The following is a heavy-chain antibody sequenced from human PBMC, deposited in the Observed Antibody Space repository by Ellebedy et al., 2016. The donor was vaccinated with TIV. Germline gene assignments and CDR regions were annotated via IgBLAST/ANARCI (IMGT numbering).Heavy chain of an antibody. CDR2: VSVNGSD. V-gene: IGHV4-59*01. CDR1: GGSFTNYA. Sequence: SETLSLTXPVSGGSFTNYAWGWIRQPPGKRLEWIAYVSVNGSDNFNPSLKSRVTMSLDTSKKQFSLNLRSVSAADTAIYFCGRDYWGSIDYWGQGILVTVSS. D-gene: IGHD3-10*01. J-gene: IGHJ4*02. CDR3: GRDYWGSIDY.